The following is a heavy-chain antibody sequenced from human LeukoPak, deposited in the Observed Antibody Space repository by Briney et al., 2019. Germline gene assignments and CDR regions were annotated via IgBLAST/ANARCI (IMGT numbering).Heavy chain of an antibody. CDR2: IRYDGSNK. Sequence: GGTLRLSCAASGFTFNNSGMSWVRQAPGKGLEWVAFIRYDGSNKYYADSVKGRFTISRDNSKNTLYLQMNSLRAEDTAVYYCAKDRRYSSSGIDAFDIWGQGTMVTVSS. J-gene: IGHJ3*02. CDR1: GFTFNNSG. CDR3: AKDRRYSSSGIDAFDI. V-gene: IGHV3-30*02. D-gene: IGHD6-6*01.